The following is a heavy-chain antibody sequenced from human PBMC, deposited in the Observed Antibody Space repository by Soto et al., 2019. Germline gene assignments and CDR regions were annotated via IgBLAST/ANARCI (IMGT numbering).Heavy chain of an antibody. CDR3: ARAVAVAADFDY. CDR1: GYTFTGYA. J-gene: IGHJ4*02. D-gene: IGHD6-19*01. CDR2: INAGNGNT. Sequence: QVQLVQSGAEEKKPGASVKVSCKASGYTFTGYAMHWVRQAPGQRLEWMGWINAGNGNTKYSQKFQGRVTITRDTSASTASMERSSLRSEDTAVYYCARAVAVAADFDYWGQGTLVTVSS. V-gene: IGHV1-3*05.